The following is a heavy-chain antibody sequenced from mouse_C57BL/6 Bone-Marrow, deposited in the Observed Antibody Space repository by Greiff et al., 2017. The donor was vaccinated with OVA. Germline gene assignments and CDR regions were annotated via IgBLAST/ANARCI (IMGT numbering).Heavy chain of an antibody. CDR1: GYTSTDYY. D-gene: IGHD2-3*01. CDR2: INPNNGGT. CDR3: ARERMGSLYYFDY. J-gene: IGHJ2*01. Sequence: EVQLQQSGPELVKPGASVKISCKASGYTSTDYYMNWVKQSHGKSLEWIGDINPNNGGTSYNQKFKGKATLTVDKSSSTAYMELRSLTSEDSAVYYCARERMGSLYYFDYWGQGTTLTVSS. V-gene: IGHV1-26*01.